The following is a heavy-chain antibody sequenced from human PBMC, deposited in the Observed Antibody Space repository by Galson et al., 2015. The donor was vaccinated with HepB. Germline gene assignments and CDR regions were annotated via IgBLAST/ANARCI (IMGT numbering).Heavy chain of an antibody. CDR3: AKGDGITGNYFDY. D-gene: IGHD1-20*01. CDR2: ISYDGSNK. V-gene: IGHV3-30*18. J-gene: IGHJ4*02. CDR1: GFTFSSYG. Sequence: SLRLSCAASGFTFSSYGMHWVRQAPGKGLEWVAVISYDGSNKYYADSVKGRFTISRDNPKNTLYLQMNSLRAGDTAVYYCAKGDGITGNYFDYWGQGTLVTVSS.